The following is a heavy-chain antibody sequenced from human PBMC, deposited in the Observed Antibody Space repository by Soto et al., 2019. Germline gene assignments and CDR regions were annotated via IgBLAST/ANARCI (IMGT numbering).Heavy chain of an antibody. D-gene: IGHD3-10*01. V-gene: IGHV4-59*01. J-gene: IGHJ4*02. CDR1: GGSISNYD. CDR2: IYYSGRT. Sequence: SETLSITCTVSGGSISNYDWSWIRQPPGKGLEWIGYIYYSGRTTYNPSLKSRLTMSIDASKNQFSLKLSSVIAADTAVYYCAGDYNSGSYRFDYWGQGALVTVSS. CDR3: AGDYNSGSYRFDY.